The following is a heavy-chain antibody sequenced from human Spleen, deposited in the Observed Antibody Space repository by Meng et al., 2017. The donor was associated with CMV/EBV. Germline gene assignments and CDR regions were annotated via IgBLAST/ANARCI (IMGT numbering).Heavy chain of an antibody. Sequence: QVELQQWGAGLLKPSETLSLTCAVYGGSFSGYYWSWIRQPPGKGLEWIGYIYYSGSTYYNPSLKSRVTISVDTSKNQFSLKLSSVTAADTAVYYCARDPLYGDTNWFDPWGQGTLVTVSS. CDR2: IYYSGST. D-gene: IGHD5-18*01. CDR1: GGSFSGYY. V-gene: IGHV4-34*01. CDR3: ARDPLYGDTNWFDP. J-gene: IGHJ5*02.